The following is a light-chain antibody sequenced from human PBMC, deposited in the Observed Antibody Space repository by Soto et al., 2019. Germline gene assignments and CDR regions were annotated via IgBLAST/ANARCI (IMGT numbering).Light chain of an antibody. J-gene: IGKJ1*01. CDR2: KAS. CDR1: QSISYW. CDR3: QQYNSYSGM. Sequence: DIQMTQSPSTLSASVGDRVTITCRASQSISYWLAWYQQKPGKAPKLLIYKASSLETGVPSRFSGSGSGTEFTLTISSLQPDDFATYYCQQYNSYSGMFGQGTKVEIK. V-gene: IGKV1-5*03.